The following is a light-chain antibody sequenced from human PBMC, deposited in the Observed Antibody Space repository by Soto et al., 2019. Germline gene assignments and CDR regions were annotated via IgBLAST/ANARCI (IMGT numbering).Light chain of an antibody. Sequence: DIQMTQSPSSLSASVGDRVTITCRASQSISRYLNWYQQKPGKAPNLLIYAASSLQSGVSPSFSGRGSGTDFTLTISSRQPEDLATYSCQQSYNAVFIFGPGTKVHIK. CDR1: QSISRY. CDR2: AAS. V-gene: IGKV1-39*01. CDR3: QQSYNAVFI. J-gene: IGKJ3*01.